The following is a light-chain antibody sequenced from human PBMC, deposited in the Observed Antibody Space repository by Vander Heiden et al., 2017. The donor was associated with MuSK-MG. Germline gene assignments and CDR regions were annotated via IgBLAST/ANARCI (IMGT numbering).Light chain of an antibody. CDR1: STDVGGYHY. CDR3: TSYTSSSTVV. Sequence: QSALTQPASASGSPGQSLPISCTGTSTDVGGYHYVLWYQQPPEKAPKLMIYNCSTRPSAVSNRFSASKSGNTTSLTISVLQAEDDADYYCTSYTSSSTVVFGGGTKLTVL. J-gene: IGLJ2*01. V-gene: IGLV2-14*03. CDR2: NCS.